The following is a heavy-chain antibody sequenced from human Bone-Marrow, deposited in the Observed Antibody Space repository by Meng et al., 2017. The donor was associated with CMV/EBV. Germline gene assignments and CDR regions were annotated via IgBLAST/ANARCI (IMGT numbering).Heavy chain of an antibody. D-gene: IGHD3-22*01. CDR2: INHSGST. V-gene: IGHV4-34*01. CDR1: GGSFSGYY. J-gene: IGHJ3*02. CDR3: ARGGEGPMGITNDAFDI. Sequence: SETLSLTCAVYGGSFSGYYWSWIRQPPGKGLESIGEINHSGSTNYNPSLKSRVTISVDTSKNQFSLKLSSVTAADTAVYYCARGGEGPMGITNDAFDIWGQGTMVTVSS.